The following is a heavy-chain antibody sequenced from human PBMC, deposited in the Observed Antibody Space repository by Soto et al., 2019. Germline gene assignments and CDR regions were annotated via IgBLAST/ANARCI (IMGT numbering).Heavy chain of an antibody. D-gene: IGHD6-19*01. J-gene: IGHJ4*02. CDR1: GFTFSNYG. CDR3: AKSALRGPGAARGY. Sequence: GGSLRLSCAASGFTFSNYGMHWVRQAPGKGLEWVAIISHDGSKKNYADSVKGRFTISRDNSKNTLYLQMNSPRAEDTAVYYCAKSALRGPGAARGYWGQGARVTVSS. V-gene: IGHV3-30*18. CDR2: ISHDGSKK.